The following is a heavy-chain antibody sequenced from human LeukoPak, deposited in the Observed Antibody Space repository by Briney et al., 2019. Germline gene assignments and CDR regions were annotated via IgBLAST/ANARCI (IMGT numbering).Heavy chain of an antibody. CDR1: GGSLSSYY. CDR3: ARDPPSWGWGYWYFDL. CDR2: IYYSGST. V-gene: IGHV4-59*01. D-gene: IGHD7-27*01. Sequence: SETLSLTCTVSGGSLSSYYWSWIRQPPGKGLEWIGYIYYSGSTNYNPSLKSRVTISVDTSKNQFSLKLSSVTAADTAVYYCARDPPSWGWGYWYFDLWGRGTLVTVSS. J-gene: IGHJ2*01.